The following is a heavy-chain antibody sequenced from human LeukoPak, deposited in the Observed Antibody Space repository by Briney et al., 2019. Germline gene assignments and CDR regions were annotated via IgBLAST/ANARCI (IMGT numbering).Heavy chain of an antibody. CDR2: IYYSGST. J-gene: IGHJ3*02. CDR1: GGSISSSSYY. CDR3: ARLSIVVVAASHAFDI. V-gene: IGHV4-39*01. Sequence: PSETLSLTCTVSGGSISSSSYYWGWIRQPPGKGLEWIGSIYYSGSTYYNPSLKSRVTISVDTSKNQFSLKLSSVTAADTAVYYCARLSIVVVAASHAFDIWGHGTMVTVSS. D-gene: IGHD2-15*01.